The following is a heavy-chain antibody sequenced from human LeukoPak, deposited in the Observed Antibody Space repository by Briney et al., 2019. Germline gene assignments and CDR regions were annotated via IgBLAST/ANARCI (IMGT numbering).Heavy chain of an antibody. V-gene: IGHV4-38-2*02. CDR1: GYSISSGYY. D-gene: IGHD3-10*01. CDR2: IYHSGST. Sequence: PSETLSLTCTVSGYSISSGYYWGWIRQPPGKGLEWIGSIYHSGSTYYNPSLKSRVTISVDTSKNQFSLKLSSVTAADTAVYYCAITYYSGGSFVIWGQGTMVTVSS. CDR3: AITYYSGGSFVI. J-gene: IGHJ3*02.